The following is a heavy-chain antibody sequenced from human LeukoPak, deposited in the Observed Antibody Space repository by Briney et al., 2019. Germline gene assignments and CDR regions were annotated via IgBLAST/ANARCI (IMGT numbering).Heavy chain of an antibody. Sequence: SETLSLTCAVSGYSISSGYYWGWIRQPPGKGLEWIGSIYHSGSTYYNPSLKSRVNISVDSSKNQFSLKLSSVTAADTAVYYCITSLAAAGSGSLDAFDIWGQGAMVTVSS. CDR1: GYSISSGYY. CDR2: IYHSGST. CDR3: ITSLAAAGSGSLDAFDI. V-gene: IGHV4-38-2*01. J-gene: IGHJ3*02. D-gene: IGHD6-13*01.